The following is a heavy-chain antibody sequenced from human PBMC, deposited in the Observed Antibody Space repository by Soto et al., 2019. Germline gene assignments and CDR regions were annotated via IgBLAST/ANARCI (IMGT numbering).Heavy chain of an antibody. Sequence: SVEVSCKASGGTFSSYAISWVRQAPGQGLEWMGGIIPIFDTANYAQKFQGRVTITADESTSTAYMELSSLRSEDTAVYYCARGTTVTLLDYWGQGTLVTVSS. CDR1: GGTFSSYA. CDR2: IIPIFDTA. V-gene: IGHV1-69*13. J-gene: IGHJ4*02. CDR3: ARGTTVTLLDY. D-gene: IGHD4-17*01.